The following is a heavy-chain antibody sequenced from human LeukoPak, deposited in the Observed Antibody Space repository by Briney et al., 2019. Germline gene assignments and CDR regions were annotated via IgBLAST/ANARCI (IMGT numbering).Heavy chain of an antibody. V-gene: IGHV3-11*04. J-gene: IGHJ4*02. CDR1: GFTFSDYY. D-gene: IGHD6-13*01. CDR2: ISTSGSTI. Sequence: PGGSLRLSCAASGFTFSDYYMSWIRQAPGKGLEWVSYISTSGSTIYYADSVKGRSTISRDNAKNSLYLQMNSLRAEDTAVYYCAKTRIAAAGTQYFDYWGQGTLVTVSS. CDR3: AKTRIAAAGTQYFDY.